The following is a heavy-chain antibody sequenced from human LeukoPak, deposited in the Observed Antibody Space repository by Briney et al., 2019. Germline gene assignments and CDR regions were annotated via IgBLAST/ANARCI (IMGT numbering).Heavy chain of an antibody. V-gene: IGHV3-30*18. J-gene: IGHJ4*02. Sequence: GGSLRLSCVASGFTFSSYGMHWVRQAPGKGLEWVAVISYDGSDKYYADSVKGRFTISRDNSKNTLYLQMNSLRAEDTAVYYCAKDRSKSIVGALDYWGQGTLVTVSS. D-gene: IGHD1-26*01. CDR1: GFTFSSYG. CDR2: ISYDGSDK. CDR3: AKDRSKSIVGALDY.